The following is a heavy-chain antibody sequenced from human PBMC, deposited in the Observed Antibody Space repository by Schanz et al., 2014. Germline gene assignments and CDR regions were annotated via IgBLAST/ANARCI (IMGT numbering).Heavy chain of an antibody. Sequence: EVQLLESGGGLVQPGGSLRLSCAASGFTLSNYAMSWVRQAPGKGLEWVSALSEGGGGTHYADSVRGRFTISRDNSKNSLYLQMNSLRAEDTAVYYCARIGGSVFDYWAQGTLVTVSS. J-gene: IGHJ4*02. CDR1: GFTLSNYA. V-gene: IGHV3-23*01. D-gene: IGHD3-10*01. CDR2: LSEGGGGT. CDR3: ARIGGSVFDY.